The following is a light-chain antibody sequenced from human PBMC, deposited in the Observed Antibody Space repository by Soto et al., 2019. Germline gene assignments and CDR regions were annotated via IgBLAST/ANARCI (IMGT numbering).Light chain of an antibody. CDR3: QAYDYSLTAFV. CDR2: GNR. V-gene: IGLV1-40*01. Sequence: QSVLTQPPSVSGAAGQRVTRSCTGNNSNLGAGYDVHWYQQLPGAAPKLVIFGNRNRPSGVPERFSGSKSGTSASLAITGLQAEDEADYYCQAYDYSLTAFVFGGGTKVTVL. CDR1: NSNLGAGYD. J-gene: IGLJ3*02.